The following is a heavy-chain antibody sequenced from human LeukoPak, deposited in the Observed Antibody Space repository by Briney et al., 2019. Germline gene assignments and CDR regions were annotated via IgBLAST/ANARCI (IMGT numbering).Heavy chain of an antibody. D-gene: IGHD5-18*01. CDR3: AKVRDLDTVLGRFDN. CDR2: ISGNGGRT. J-gene: IGHJ5*02. Sequence: PGGSLRLSCAAYGFTFSSYAMSWVRQAPGEGLEWVSVISGNGGRTYYADSVKGRFTISRDNSKNTLYLQMNSLRAEDTAVYYCAKVRDLDTVLGRFDNWGQGTLVTVSS. CDR1: GFTFSSYA. V-gene: IGHV3-23*01.